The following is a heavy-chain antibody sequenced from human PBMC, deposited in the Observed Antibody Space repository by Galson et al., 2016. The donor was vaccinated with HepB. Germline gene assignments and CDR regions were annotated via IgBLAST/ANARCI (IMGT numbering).Heavy chain of an antibody. D-gene: IGHD3-16*01. CDR2: ISGSGGTT. CDR3: AKDAPSGGVGTGTWDS. Sequence: SLRLSCAASGFTFNTYAMSWVRQAPGKGLEWVSAISGSGGTTYFADSVKGRFTLSRDNSKNTLYLQMNSLRAEDTAVYYCAKDAPSGGVGTGTWDSWGQGTLVTVSS. V-gene: IGHV3-23*01. CDR1: GFTFNTYA. J-gene: IGHJ4*02.